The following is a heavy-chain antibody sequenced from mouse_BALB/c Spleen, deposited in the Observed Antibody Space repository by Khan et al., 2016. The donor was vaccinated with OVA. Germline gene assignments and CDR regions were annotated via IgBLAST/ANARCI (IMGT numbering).Heavy chain of an antibody. V-gene: IGHV2-6-5*01. CDR2: IWGGGSK. Sequence: QVQLKESGPGLVAPSQSLSITCTVSGFSLTDYAVSWIRQPPGKGLEWLGVIWGGGSKYYNSALKSRLSIRKDNSKSQVFLKMNSLQTDDTAMYYCAKDPPYYGMDYWGQGTSVTVSS. J-gene: IGHJ4*01. CDR1: GFSLTDYA. CDR3: AKDPPYYGMDY.